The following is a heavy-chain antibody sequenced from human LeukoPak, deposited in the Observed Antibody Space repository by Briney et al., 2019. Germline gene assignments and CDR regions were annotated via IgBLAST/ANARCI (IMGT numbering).Heavy chain of an antibody. V-gene: IGHV1-69*13. D-gene: IGHD1-26*01. CDR3: AKTLGVGSYSYYYYGMDV. Sequence: SVKVSCKASGGTFSSYAISWVRQAPGQGLEWMGGIIPIFGTANYAQKFQGRVTITADESTSTAYMELSSLRSEDTAVYYCAKTLGVGSYSYYYYGMDVWGQGTTVTVSS. CDR1: GGTFSSYA. J-gene: IGHJ6*02. CDR2: IIPIFGTA.